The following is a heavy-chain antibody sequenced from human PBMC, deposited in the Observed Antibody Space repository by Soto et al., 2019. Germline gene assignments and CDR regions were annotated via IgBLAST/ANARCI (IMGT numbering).Heavy chain of an antibody. D-gene: IGHD3-10*01. CDR2: INANDDK. J-gene: IGHJ4*02. CDR3: AHRPPGSGATFVS. V-gene: IGHV2-5*01. CDR1: GFSLGTYGVG. Sequence: SGPTLVNPTQTLTLTCTFSGFSLGTYGVGVGWIRQPPGKALDWLAFINANDDKRYSPSLNDRLTITKDTSENQVVLTMTNMDPADTATYYCAHRPPGSGATFVSWGQGTLVTVPS.